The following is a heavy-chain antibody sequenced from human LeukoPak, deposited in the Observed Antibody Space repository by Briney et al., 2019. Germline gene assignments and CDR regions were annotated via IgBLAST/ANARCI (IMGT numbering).Heavy chain of an antibody. CDR3: ARDLTSSSTAYFQH. CDR1: GFTFGTYG. CDR2: ISSSSTTI. Sequence: GGSLRLSCAASGFTFGTYGMSWVRQAPGKGLEWVSYISSSSTTIYYADSVKGRFTISRDNAKNSLYLQMNSLRAEDTAVYYCARDLTSSSTAYFQHWGQGTLVTVSS. V-gene: IGHV3-48*04. D-gene: IGHD6-6*01. J-gene: IGHJ1*01.